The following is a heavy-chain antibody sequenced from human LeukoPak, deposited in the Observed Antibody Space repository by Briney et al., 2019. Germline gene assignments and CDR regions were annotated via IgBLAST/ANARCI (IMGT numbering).Heavy chain of an antibody. V-gene: IGHV3-20*04. CDR3: ARDLRVFGESPGGSDY. CDR1: GFTFDDYG. D-gene: IGHD3-3*01. CDR2: LNWNGGST. Sequence: GGSLRLSCAASGFTFDDYGMRCVRQAPGKGREWVFGLNWNGGSTGYADSVKGRFTSSRDNAKNSLYLQMNSLRAEDTALYYCARDLRVFGESPGGSDYWGQGTLVTVSS. J-gene: IGHJ4*02.